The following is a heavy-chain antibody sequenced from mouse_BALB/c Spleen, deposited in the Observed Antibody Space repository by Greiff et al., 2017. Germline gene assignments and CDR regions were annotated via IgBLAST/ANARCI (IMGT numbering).Heavy chain of an antibody. J-gene: IGHJ4*01. CDR1: GFTFSSYT. CDR3: ARHDYYGSKGAMDY. V-gene: IGHV5-12-2*01. CDR2: INNGGGST. D-gene: IGHD1-1*01. Sequence: EVQLVESGGGLVQPGGSLKLSCAASGFTFSSYTMSWVRQTPEKRLEWVAYINNGGGSTYYPDTVKGRFTISRDNAKNTLYLQMSSLKSEDTAMYYCARHDYYGSKGAMDYWGQGTSVTVSS.